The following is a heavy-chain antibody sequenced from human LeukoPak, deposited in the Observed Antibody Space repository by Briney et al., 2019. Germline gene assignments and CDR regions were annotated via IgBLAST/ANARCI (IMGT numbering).Heavy chain of an antibody. D-gene: IGHD2-15*01. CDR2: IKQDGSEK. CDR1: GFTFSSYW. J-gene: IGHJ4*02. Sequence: PGGSLRLSCAASGFTFSSYWMSWVRQAPGKGLEWVANIKQDGSEKYNVDSVKGRFTISRDNAKNSLYLQMNSLRAEDTAVYYCASCSGGSCYPFDYWGQGTLVTVSS. CDR3: ASCSGGSCYPFDY. V-gene: IGHV3-7*01.